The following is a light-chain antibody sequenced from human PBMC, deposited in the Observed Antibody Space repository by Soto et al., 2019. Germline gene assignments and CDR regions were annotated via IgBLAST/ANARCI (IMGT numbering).Light chain of an antibody. CDR1: QGISNF. V-gene: IGKV1-27*01. CDR2: DAS. J-gene: IGKJ1*01. CDR3: QKYNSAPRA. Sequence: DIQMTQSPSSLSASVGDRVTITCRASQGISNFLAWYQQKPWKVPKLLIYDASTLQSGVPSRFSGSGSGTDFTLTISSLQPEDVATYYCQKYNSAPRAFGQGTKVEIK.